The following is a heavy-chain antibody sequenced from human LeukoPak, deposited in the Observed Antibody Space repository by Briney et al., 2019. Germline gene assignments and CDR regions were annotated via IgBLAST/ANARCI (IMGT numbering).Heavy chain of an antibody. CDR2: INHSGST. J-gene: IGHJ6*03. Sequence: SETLSLTCAVYGGSFSGYYWSWIRQPPGKGLEWIGEINHSGSTNYNPSLKSRVTISVDTSKNQFSLKLSSVTAADTAVYYCARGEVVGATSGYYYYYMDVWGKGTTVTVSS. CDR1: GGSFSGYY. D-gene: IGHD1-26*01. CDR3: ARGEVVGATSGYYYYYMDV. V-gene: IGHV4-34*01.